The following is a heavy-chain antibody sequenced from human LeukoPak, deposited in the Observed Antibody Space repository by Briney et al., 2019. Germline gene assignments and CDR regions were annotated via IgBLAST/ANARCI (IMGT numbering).Heavy chain of an antibody. CDR3: ARVPVASWIQLDS. Sequence: GGSLGLSCAASGFTVSSNYMSWVRQAPGKGLEWVPIIYSGGSTYFADSVKGRFTISRDNSKNTLYLQMNSLRAEDTALYYCARVPVASWIQLDSWGQGTPVTVSS. D-gene: IGHD6-13*01. CDR2: IYSGGST. V-gene: IGHV3-53*01. J-gene: IGHJ4*02. CDR1: GFTVSSNY.